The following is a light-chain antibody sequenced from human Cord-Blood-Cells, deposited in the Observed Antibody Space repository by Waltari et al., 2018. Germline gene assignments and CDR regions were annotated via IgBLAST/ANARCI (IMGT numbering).Light chain of an antibody. CDR2: LGS. V-gene: IGKV2-28*01. J-gene: IGKJ3*01. CDR1: QSLLHSNGYNY. Sequence: DIVMTQSPLSLPVTPGEPASISCRSSQSLLHSNGYNYLDWYLQKPGQSPQLLIYLGSTRASGVPERFSGSGSGTDFTLKISRVEAEDVGVYYCMQALQTPFTFGPGTKVDVE. CDR3: MQALQTPFT.